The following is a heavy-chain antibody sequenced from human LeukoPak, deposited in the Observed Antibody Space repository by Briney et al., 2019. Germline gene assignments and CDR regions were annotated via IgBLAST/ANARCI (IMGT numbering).Heavy chain of an antibody. J-gene: IGHJ4*02. CDR3: AQDYSGYDLSAGY. D-gene: IGHD5-12*01. CDR1: GFTFSSHA. V-gene: IGHV3-23*01. CDR2: ISGSGRST. Sequence: PGGSLRLSCAASGFTFSSHAMSWVRQAPGKGLEWVSGISGSGRSTYYADSGKGRVTISRDNSKDTLSLHMNSLRAEHTALYYCAQDYSGYDLSAGYWGQGTLVTVSS.